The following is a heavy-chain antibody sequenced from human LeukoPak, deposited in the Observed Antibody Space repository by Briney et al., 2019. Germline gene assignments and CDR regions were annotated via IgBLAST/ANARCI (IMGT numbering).Heavy chain of an antibody. CDR2: IIPIFGTA. CDR1: GGTFSSYA. Sequence: SVKVSCKTSGGTFSSYAISWVRQAPGQGLEWMGGIIPIFGTANYAQKFQGRVTITADESTSTAYMELSSLRSEDTAVYYCARGRRVSSWFDPWGQGTLVTVSS. J-gene: IGHJ5*02. V-gene: IGHV1-69*13. CDR3: ARGRRVSSWFDP.